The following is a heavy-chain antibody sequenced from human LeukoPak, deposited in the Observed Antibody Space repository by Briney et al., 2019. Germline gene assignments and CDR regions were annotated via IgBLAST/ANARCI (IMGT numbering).Heavy chain of an antibody. CDR3: ARSRRDGYNFRWFDP. CDR1: GFTFSSYS. J-gene: IGHJ5*02. V-gene: IGHV3-21*01. Sequence: GGSLRLSCAASGFTFSSYSMNWVRQAPGKGLEWVSSISSSSSYIYYADSAKGRFTISRDNAKNPLYLQMNSLRAEDTAVYYCARSRRDGYNFRWFDPWGQGTLITVSS. CDR2: ISSSSSYI. D-gene: IGHD5-24*01.